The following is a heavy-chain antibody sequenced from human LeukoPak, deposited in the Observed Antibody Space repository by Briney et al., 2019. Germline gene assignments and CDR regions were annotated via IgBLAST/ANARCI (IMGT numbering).Heavy chain of an antibody. V-gene: IGHV3-7*01. D-gene: IGHD3-22*01. CDR3: ARVSSSGYFYYFDY. CDR2: IKEGGNEE. Sequence: PGGSLRLSCAASGFTFSSYWMSWVRQAPGRGLEWVANIKEGGNEEYYVDSVKGRFTISRDDAKKSLYVQMNSLRAEDTAVYYCARVSSSGYFYYFDYWGQGTLVTVSS. J-gene: IGHJ4*02. CDR1: GFTFSSYW.